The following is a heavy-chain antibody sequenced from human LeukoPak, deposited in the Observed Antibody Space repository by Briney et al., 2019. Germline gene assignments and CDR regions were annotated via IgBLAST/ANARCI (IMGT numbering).Heavy chain of an antibody. CDR2: INPNSGGT. V-gene: IGHV1-2*02. D-gene: IGHD6-13*01. Sequence: ASVKVSCKASGYTFTGYYMHWVRQAPGQGLEWMGWINPNSGGTNYAQKFQGRVTISVDTSKNQFSLKLSSVTAADTAVYYCAREGGSSSWYRVANWFDPWGQGTLVTVSS. CDR3: AREGGSSSWYRVANWFDP. J-gene: IGHJ5*02. CDR1: GYTFTGYY.